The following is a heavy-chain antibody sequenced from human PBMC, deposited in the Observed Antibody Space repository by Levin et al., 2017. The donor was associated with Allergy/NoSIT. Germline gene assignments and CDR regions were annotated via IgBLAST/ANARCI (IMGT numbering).Heavy chain of an antibody. CDR1: GFTFSSHA. V-gene: IGHV3-23*01. J-gene: IGHJ4*02. CDR2: ISGFGGST. D-gene: IGHD3-10*01. CDR3: AKDNRFGDHGQLGFDY. Sequence: GESLKISCAASGFTFSSHAMSWVRQAPGKAPGKGLEWVSAISGFGGSTYYAESVRGRFTISRDNSKNTLFLQMNSLEAEDTAVYYCAKDNRFGDHGQLGFDYWGRGTLVTVSS.